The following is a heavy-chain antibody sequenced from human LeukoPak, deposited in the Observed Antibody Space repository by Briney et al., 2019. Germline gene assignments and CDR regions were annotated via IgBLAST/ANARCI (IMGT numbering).Heavy chain of an antibody. J-gene: IGHJ5*02. Sequence: ASVKVSCKASGYTFTGYYMHWVRQAPGQGLEWMGWINPNSGGTNYAQKFQGRVTMTRDTSISTAYMELSRLRSEDTAVYYCARDLSQYSSSWYSWFDPWGQGTLVTVSS. CDR3: ARDLSQYSSSWYSWFDP. V-gene: IGHV1-2*02. D-gene: IGHD6-13*01. CDR1: GYTFTGYY. CDR2: INPNSGGT.